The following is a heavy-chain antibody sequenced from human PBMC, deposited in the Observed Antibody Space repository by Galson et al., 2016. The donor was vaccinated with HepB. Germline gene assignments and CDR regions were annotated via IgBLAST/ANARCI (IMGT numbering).Heavy chain of an antibody. CDR2: ISGDGAP. CDR1: GFTFSSYA. D-gene: IGHD2-2*01. J-gene: IGHJ4*02. Sequence: SLRLSCAAFGFTFSSYAMSWVRQAPGKGLEWVSSISGDGAPYYVDSMKGRFTISRDNSKDTLYLQMISLRAEDTAVYYCSRDRGFYSSTWEWGQGTLVTVSA. CDR3: SRDRGFYSSTWE. V-gene: IGHV3-23*01.